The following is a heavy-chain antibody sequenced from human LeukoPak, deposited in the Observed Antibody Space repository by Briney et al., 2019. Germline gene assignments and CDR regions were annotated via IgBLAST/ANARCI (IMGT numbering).Heavy chain of an antibody. D-gene: IGHD2-21*02. Sequence: GGSLRLSCAASGFTFTNYDIHWVRQAPGKGLEWVAVISSDGSEKYYADSVKGRFTISRDNSKNTLYLQMNSLRAEDTAVYYCAKDHGEVVTALFDYWGQGTLVTVSS. V-gene: IGHV3-30*18. CDR3: AKDHGEVVTALFDY. J-gene: IGHJ4*02. CDR1: GFTFTNYD. CDR2: ISSDGSEK.